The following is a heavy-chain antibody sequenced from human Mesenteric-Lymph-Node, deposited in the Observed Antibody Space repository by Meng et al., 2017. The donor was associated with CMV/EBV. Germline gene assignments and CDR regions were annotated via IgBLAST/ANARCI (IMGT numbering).Heavy chain of an antibody. D-gene: IGHD3-22*01. CDR2: IYYSGNT. V-gene: IGHV4-59*12. Sequence: SETLSLTCTVSGGSISTYYWSWIRQPPGKGLEWIGQIYYSGNTNYNPSLKSRVTISADMAKNQFSLRMTSVTAADTAVYYCVTKSSYYYDSRASGAFDIWGRGTPVTVSS. CDR1: GGSISTYY. CDR3: VTKSSYYYDSRASGAFDI. J-gene: IGHJ3*02.